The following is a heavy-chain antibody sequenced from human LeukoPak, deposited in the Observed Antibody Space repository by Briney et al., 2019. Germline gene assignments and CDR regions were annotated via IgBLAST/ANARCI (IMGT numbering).Heavy chain of an antibody. D-gene: IGHD3-22*01. Sequence: SVKVSCKASGGTFSIYAISWVRQAPGQGLEWMEGIIPIFGTANYAQKFQGRVTITTDESTSTAYMELSSLRSEDTAVYYCASNPDYDSSGSPVDYWAREPWSPSPQ. J-gene: IGHJ4*02. CDR3: ASNPDYDSSGSPVDY. CDR2: IIPIFGTA. V-gene: IGHV1-69*05. CDR1: GGTFSIYA.